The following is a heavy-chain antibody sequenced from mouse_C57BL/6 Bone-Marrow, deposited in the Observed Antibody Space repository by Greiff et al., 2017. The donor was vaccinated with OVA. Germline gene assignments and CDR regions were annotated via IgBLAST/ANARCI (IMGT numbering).Heavy chain of an antibody. D-gene: IGHD2-13*01. V-gene: IGHV1-69*01. CDR2: IDPSDSYT. J-gene: IGHJ2*01. Sequence: QVHVKQPGAELVMPGASVKLSCKASGYTFTSYWMHWVKQRPGQGLEWIGEIDPSDSYTNYNQKFKGKSTLTVDKSSSTAYMQLSSLTSEDSAVYYCARGGGDLLWCYWGQGTTLTVSS. CDR3: ARGGGDLLWCY. CDR1: GYTFTSYW.